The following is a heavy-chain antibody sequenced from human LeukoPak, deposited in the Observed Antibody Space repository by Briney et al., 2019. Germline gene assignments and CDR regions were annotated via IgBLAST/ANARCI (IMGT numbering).Heavy chain of an antibody. Sequence: ASVKVSCKASGFTFTTNDMSWVRQAIGQGLEWMGWMNPDNGDTAYAQKFQGRVTMTRDTSISTAYMELSSLTSDDTAIYYCTRGLGDYNTNYFPVSGYWGQGTLVTVSS. D-gene: IGHD4/OR15-4a*01. CDR2: MNPDNGDT. V-gene: IGHV1-8*01. J-gene: IGHJ4*02. CDR1: GFTFTTND. CDR3: TRGLGDYNTNYFPVSGY.